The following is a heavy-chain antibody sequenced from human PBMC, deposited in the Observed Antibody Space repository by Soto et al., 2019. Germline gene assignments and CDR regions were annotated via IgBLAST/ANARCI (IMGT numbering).Heavy chain of an antibody. Sequence: GGSLRLSCAASGFTFTNYWMHWVRQVPGQGLVWVSRIDTSGNDAVYADSVKGRFIVSRDNAKNMVYLQMNSLRADDTAIYSCVRDSPHNCFDSWGQGTLATVSS. D-gene: IGHD2-21*01. V-gene: IGHV3-74*01. J-gene: IGHJ5*01. CDR1: GFTFTNYW. CDR3: VRDSPHNCFDS. CDR2: IDTSGNDA.